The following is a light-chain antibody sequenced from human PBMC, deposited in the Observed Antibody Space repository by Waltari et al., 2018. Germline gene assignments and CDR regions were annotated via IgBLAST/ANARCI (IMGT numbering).Light chain of an antibody. J-gene: IGLJ1*01. V-gene: IGLV2-14*01. Sequence: QSALTQPASVSGSPGQSITIPCSGTDSDVGAYDFVSWYQQHQGKAPHLIIYEVSNRPSGISNRFSASKSGNTASLTISGLQAEDEADYYCSSYTTSSAPGVFGTGTRVTVL. CDR2: EVS. CDR3: SSYTTSSAPGV. CDR1: DSDVGAYDF.